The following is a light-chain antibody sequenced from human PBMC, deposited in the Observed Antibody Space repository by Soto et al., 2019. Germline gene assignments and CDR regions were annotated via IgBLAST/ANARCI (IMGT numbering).Light chain of an antibody. Sequence: QSALTQPRSVSGSPGQSVTISCTGTSSDVGGYNFVSWYQQNPGKAPKLMIYDVSKRPSGVPDRFSGSKSGNTASLTISGLQAEDEADYHCSSYAGSPTWLFGGGTNVTVL. CDR1: SSDVGGYNF. CDR3: SSYAGSPTWL. CDR2: DVS. V-gene: IGLV2-11*01. J-gene: IGLJ3*02.